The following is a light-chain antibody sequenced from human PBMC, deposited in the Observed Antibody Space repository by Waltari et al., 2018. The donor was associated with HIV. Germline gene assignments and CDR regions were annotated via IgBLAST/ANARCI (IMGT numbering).Light chain of an antibody. CDR3: QQSFSTPIT. CDR1: QTIDTD. CDR2: SES. V-gene: IGKV1-39*01. J-gene: IGKJ5*01. Sequence: DIQMPQSPSSLSPSVGDPLTITCRASQTIDTDINWNKQRPGEAPYLLIDSESSSQSWVASRVSGSGSGTDFYLIINSLQPEDFATYYCQQSFSTPITFGQGTRL.